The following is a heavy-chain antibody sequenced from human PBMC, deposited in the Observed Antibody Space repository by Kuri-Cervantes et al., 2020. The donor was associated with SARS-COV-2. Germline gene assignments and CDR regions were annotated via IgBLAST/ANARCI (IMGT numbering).Heavy chain of an antibody. CDR2: INSDGSST. D-gene: IGHD3-3*01. V-gene: IGHV3-74*01. CDR3: ASGGPYYDFWSGLTYYYYYGMDV. CDR1: GFTFSSYW. Sequence: GGSLRLFCAASGFTFSSYWMHWVRQAPGKGLVWVSRINSDGSSTSYADSVKGRFTISRDNAKNTLYLQMNSLRAEDTAVYYCASGGPYYDFWSGLTYYYYYGMDVWGQGTTVTVSS. J-gene: IGHJ6*02.